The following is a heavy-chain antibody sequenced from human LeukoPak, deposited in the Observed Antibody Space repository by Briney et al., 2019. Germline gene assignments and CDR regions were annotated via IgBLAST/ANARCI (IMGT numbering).Heavy chain of an antibody. V-gene: IGHV4-59*08. CDR1: GGSISNYY. D-gene: IGHD3-22*01. Sequence: SETLSLTCTVSGGSISNYYWSWLRQPPGKGLEWFGYISYSGTTNYNPSLKSRVTISVDTSKNQFSLKLSSVTAADTAVYYCARPTTDYYDSSGRYAFDIWGQGTMVTVSS. CDR2: ISYSGTT. J-gene: IGHJ3*02. CDR3: ARPTTDYYDSSGRYAFDI.